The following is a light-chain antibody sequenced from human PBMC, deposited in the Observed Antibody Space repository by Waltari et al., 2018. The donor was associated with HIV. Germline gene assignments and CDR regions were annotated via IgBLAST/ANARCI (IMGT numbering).Light chain of an antibody. Sequence: SYVLTQPPSVSVAPGQTARLTCGGNNIGSKSVHWYQQKPGQAPVLVVYDGSDRPSGIPERFSGSNSGNTATLTISRVEAGDEADYYCQVWDSSSDHRVFGGGTKLTVL. J-gene: IGLJ3*02. CDR2: DGS. CDR3: QVWDSSSDHRV. V-gene: IGLV3-21*02. CDR1: NIGSKS.